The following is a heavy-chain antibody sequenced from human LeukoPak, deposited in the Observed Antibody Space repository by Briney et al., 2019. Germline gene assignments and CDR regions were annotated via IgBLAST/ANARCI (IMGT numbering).Heavy chain of an antibody. CDR1: GGSISSGDYY. CDR3: ARDLPGYCSSTLCRRGYNWFDP. CDR2: IYYSGST. V-gene: IGHV4-30-4*01. D-gene: IGHD2-2*01. Sequence: PSETLSLTCTVSGGSISSGDYYWSWIRQPPGKGLEWIGYIYYSGSTYYNPSLKSRVTISVDTSKNQFSLKLSSVTAADTAVYYCARDLPGYCSSTLCRRGYNWFDPWGQGTLVTVSS. J-gene: IGHJ5*02.